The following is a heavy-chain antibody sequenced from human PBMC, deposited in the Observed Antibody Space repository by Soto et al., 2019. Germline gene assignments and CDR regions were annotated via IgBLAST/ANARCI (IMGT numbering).Heavy chain of an antibody. CDR3: AKETVFTAVEDK. J-gene: IGHJ4*02. V-gene: IGHV4-59*12. CDR1: GGTISSWY. D-gene: IGHD3-10*02. Sequence: PSETLSLTCTVSGGTISSWYWSWIRQPPGKGLEWIGYIYYSGSTNYNPSLKSRVTISVDTSKNQFSLKLSSVTADDTAVYYCAKETVFTAVEDKWGQGTLVTVSS. CDR2: IYYSGST.